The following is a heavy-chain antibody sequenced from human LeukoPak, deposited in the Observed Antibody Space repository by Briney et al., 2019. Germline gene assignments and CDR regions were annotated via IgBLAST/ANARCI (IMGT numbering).Heavy chain of an antibody. CDR1: GFTFSSYG. Sequence: PGGSLRLSCAASGFTFSSYGMHWVRQAPGKGLEWVAVISYDGSNKYYADSVKGRFTISRDNSKNTLYLQMSSLRAEDTAVYYCAKGEGYWGQGTLVTVSS. CDR2: ISYDGSNK. D-gene: IGHD1-26*01. J-gene: IGHJ4*02. CDR3: AKGEGY. V-gene: IGHV3-30*18.